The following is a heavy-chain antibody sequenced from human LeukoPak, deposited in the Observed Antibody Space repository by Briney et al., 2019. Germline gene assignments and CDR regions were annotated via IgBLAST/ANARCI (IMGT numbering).Heavy chain of an antibody. CDR2: IWYDGSNK. Sequence: AGGSLRLSCAASGFTFSSYGMHWVRQAPGKGLEWVAVIWYDGSNKYYADSVKSRFTISRDNSKNTLYLQMNSLRAEDTAVYYCAREAGSSWYFGAGYYYYGMDVWGQGTTVTVSS. D-gene: IGHD6-13*01. V-gene: IGHV3-33*01. CDR1: GFTFSSYG. CDR3: AREAGSSWYFGAGYYYYGMDV. J-gene: IGHJ6*02.